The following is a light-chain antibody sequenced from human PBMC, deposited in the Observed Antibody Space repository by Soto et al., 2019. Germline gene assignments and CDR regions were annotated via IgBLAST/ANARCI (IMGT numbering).Light chain of an antibody. CDR1: QSISSF. J-gene: IGKJ5*01. V-gene: IGKV1-39*01. CDR2: AAS. CDR3: QQSYMDPIT. Sequence: DIQMTQSPSSLSASVGDRFTITCRASQSISSFLNWYQQKPGKAPKVLIYAASSLQSGVPSRFSGSGSGTDFTLTISSLQPEDFATYFCQQSYMDPITFGQGTRLEIK.